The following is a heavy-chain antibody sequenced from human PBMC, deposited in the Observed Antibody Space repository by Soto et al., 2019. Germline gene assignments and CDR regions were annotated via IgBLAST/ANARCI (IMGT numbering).Heavy chain of an antibody. Sequence: EVQLVESGGGLVEPGGSLRLSCAASGFTFSRYIMNWVRQAPGKGLEWVSSSGSSGTYIYYADSVKGRFTISRDNAQNSLYLQMNSLRAEDTAVYYCARLKGGYGDYGSFDYWGQGTLFTVSS. CDR1: GFTFSRYI. J-gene: IGHJ4*02. D-gene: IGHD4-17*01. CDR3: ARLKGGYGDYGSFDY. CDR2: SGSSGTYI. V-gene: IGHV3-21*01.